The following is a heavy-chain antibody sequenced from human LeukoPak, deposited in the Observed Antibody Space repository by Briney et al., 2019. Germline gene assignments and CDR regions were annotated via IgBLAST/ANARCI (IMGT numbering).Heavy chain of an antibody. CDR2: IYYSGST. Sequence: SETLSPTCTVSGGTIGSINYYWAWIRQPPGKGLEWIGTIYYSGSTYYNPSLKSRVTLSTGTSETQFSLKLTSATAADTAVYYCARQQRYYYGSGPQLLSWFDPWGQGTLVTVSS. D-gene: IGHD3-10*01. J-gene: IGHJ5*02. CDR3: ARQQRYYYGSGPQLLSWFDP. CDR1: GGTIGSINYY. V-gene: IGHV4-39*01.